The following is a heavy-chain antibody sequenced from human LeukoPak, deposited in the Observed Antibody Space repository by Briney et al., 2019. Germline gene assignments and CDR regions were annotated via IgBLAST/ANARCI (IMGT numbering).Heavy chain of an antibody. CDR1: GGSISSYY. D-gene: IGHD5-24*01. CDR2: INHSGST. V-gene: IGHV4-34*01. CDR3: ARGTRRDGYNPYFDY. Sequence: SETLSLTCTVSGGSISSYYWSWIRQPPGKGLEWIGEINHSGSTNYNPSLKSRVTISVDTSKNQFSLKLSSVTAADTAVYYCARGTRRDGYNPYFDYWGQGTLVTVSS. J-gene: IGHJ4*02.